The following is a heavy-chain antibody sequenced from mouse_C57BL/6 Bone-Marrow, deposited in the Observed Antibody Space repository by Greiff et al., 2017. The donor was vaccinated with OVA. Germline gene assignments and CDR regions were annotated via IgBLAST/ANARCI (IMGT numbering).Heavy chain of an antibody. CDR2: INPYNGGT. Sequence: VQLQQSGPVLVKPGASVKMSCKASGYTFTDYYMNWVKQSHGKSLEWIGVINPYNGGTSYNQKFKGKATLTVDKSSSTAYMELHILTSEDSAVXYCATSVTKAFFDYWGQGTTLTVSS. J-gene: IGHJ2*01. V-gene: IGHV1-19*01. CDR1: GYTFTDYY. CDR3: ATSVTKAFFDY. D-gene: IGHD2-13*01.